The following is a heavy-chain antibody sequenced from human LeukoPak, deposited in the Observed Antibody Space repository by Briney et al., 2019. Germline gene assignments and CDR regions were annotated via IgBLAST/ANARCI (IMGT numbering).Heavy chain of an antibody. Sequence: GGSLRLSCTASGFTLSSYWMSWVRQAPGKGLEWVANIKQDGSEKYYVDSVKGRFTISRDNSKNTLHLQMNSLRAEDTAVYYCARILSSAWGELGYWGQGTLVTVSS. CDR3: ARILSSAWGELGY. D-gene: IGHD6-19*01. V-gene: IGHV3-7*01. CDR2: IKQDGSEK. CDR1: GFTLSSYW. J-gene: IGHJ4*02.